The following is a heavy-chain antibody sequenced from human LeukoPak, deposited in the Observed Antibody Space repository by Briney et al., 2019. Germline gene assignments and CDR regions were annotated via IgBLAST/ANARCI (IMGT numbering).Heavy chain of an antibody. Sequence: GGSLRLSCVASGFTFSDNGMHWVRQAPGKGLEWVAVTSYDGTNKYYADSMQGRFTISRDNSKSTLFLQMTSLRTDDTAVYYCARGYGNYGWYFGYWGQGTLVTVSS. D-gene: IGHD4-11*01. J-gene: IGHJ4*02. CDR3: ARGYGNYGWYFGY. CDR2: TSYDGTNK. V-gene: IGHV3-30*03. CDR1: GFTFSDNG.